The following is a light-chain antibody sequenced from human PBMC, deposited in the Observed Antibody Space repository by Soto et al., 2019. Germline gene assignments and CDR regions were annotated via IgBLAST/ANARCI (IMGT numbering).Light chain of an antibody. V-gene: IGKV3-15*01. CDR2: GAS. Sequence: EIVMTQSPATLSVSPGERATLSCRASPSVSNNLAWYQQKPGQAPRLLIYGASSRATGIPARFSGSGSGTEFTLTIGSLQSEDFAVYYCQQYNNWPLTFGGGTKVEIK. J-gene: IGKJ4*01. CDR1: PSVSNN. CDR3: QQYNNWPLT.